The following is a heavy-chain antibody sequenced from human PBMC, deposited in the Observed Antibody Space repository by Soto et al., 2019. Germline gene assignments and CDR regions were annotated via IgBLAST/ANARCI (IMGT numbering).Heavy chain of an antibody. CDR2: ISYDGSNK. J-gene: IGHJ6*02. CDR3: ARDRRITMIVVAEMDV. Sequence: QVQLVESGGGVVQPGRSLRLSCAASGFTFSSYAMHWVRQAPGKGLEWVAVISYDGSNKYYADSVKGPFTISRDNSKNTLYLQMNSLRAEDTAVYYCARDRRITMIVVAEMDVWGHGTTVTVSS. D-gene: IGHD3-22*01. V-gene: IGHV3-30-3*01. CDR1: GFTFSSYA.